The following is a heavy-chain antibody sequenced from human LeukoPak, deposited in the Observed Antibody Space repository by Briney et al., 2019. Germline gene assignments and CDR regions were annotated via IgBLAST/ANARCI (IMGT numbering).Heavy chain of an antibody. V-gene: IGHV3-21*01. D-gene: IGHD2-15*01. CDR3: ARKDCSGGSCYRAYYYYGMDV. CDR1: GFTFSSYS. J-gene: IGHJ6*02. CDR2: ISSSSSYI. Sequence: GGSLRLSCAASGFTFSSYSMNWVRQAPGKGLEWVSSISSSSSYIYYADSVKGRFTIARDNAKNSLYLQMNSLRAEDTAVYYCARKDCSGGSCYRAYYYYGMDVWGQGTTVTVSS.